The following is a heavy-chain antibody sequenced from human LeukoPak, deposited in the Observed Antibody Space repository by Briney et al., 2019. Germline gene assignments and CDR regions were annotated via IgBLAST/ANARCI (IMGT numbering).Heavy chain of an antibody. J-gene: IGHJ4*02. V-gene: IGHV3-48*04. CDR3: ARDLDYDSSGFDY. CDR2: ISSSSSTI. CDR1: GFTFSSYS. D-gene: IGHD3-22*01. Sequence: PGGSLRLSCAASGFTFSSYSMNWVRQAPGKGLEWVSYISSSSSTIYYADSVKGRFTISRDNAKNSLYLQMNSLRAEDTAVYYCARDLDYDSSGFDYWGQGTLVTVSS.